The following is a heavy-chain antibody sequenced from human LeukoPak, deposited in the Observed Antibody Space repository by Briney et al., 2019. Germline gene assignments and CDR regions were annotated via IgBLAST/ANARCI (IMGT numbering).Heavy chain of an antibody. CDR2: INPNSGGT. CDR3: ARGTPGSYFGY. D-gene: IGHD3-10*01. J-gene: IGHJ4*02. Sequence: ASVRVSCKASGYTFIAYYLHWVRQAPGQGLEWVGWINPNSGGTNYAQKFKDWVTMTRDTSINTTYMELSSLKSDVTAVYYCARGTPGSYFGYWGQGTLVTVSS. V-gene: IGHV1-2*04. CDR1: GYTFIAYY.